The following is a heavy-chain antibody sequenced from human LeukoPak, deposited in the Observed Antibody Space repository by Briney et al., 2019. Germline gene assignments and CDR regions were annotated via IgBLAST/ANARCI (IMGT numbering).Heavy chain of an antibody. D-gene: IGHD6-13*01. CDR1: GGSISSYY. CDR2: IYYSGSV. V-gene: IGHV4-59*01. J-gene: IGHJ5*02. CDR3: ARVESSSWYTP. Sequence: SETLSLTCTVSGGSISSYYWSWIRQPPGKGLEWIAYIYYSGSVNYNPSLKSRVTISVDTSKNQFSLNLNSVTAADTATYYCARVESSSWYTPWGQGTLVTVSS.